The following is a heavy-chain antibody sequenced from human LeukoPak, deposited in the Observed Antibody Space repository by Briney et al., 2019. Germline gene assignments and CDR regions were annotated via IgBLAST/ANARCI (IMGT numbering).Heavy chain of an antibody. CDR1: GFTFSSYE. V-gene: IGHV3-48*03. D-gene: IGHD3-22*01. CDR3: ARENTEDNYYDSSWRRGSHFDY. J-gene: IGHJ4*02. CDR2: ISSSGSTI. Sequence: PGGSLRLSCAASGFTFSSYEMNWVRQAPGKGLEWVSYISSSGSTIYYADSVKGRFTISRDNAKNSLYLQMNSLRAEDTAVYYCARENTEDNYYDSSWRRGSHFDYWGQGTLVTVSS.